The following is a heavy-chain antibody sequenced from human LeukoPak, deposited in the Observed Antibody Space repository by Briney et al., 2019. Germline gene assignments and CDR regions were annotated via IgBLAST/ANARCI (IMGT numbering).Heavy chain of an antibody. CDR1: GYTFTSYA. CDR2: INAGNGNT. Sequence: GASVKVSCKASGYTFTSYAMHWVRQAPGQRLEWMGWINAGNGNTKYSQEFQGRVTITRDTSASTAYMELSRLRSDDTAVYYCARRDGSDYVVDYWGQGTLVTVSS. D-gene: IGHD4/OR15-4a*01. V-gene: IGHV1-3*01. J-gene: IGHJ4*02. CDR3: ARRDGSDYVVDY.